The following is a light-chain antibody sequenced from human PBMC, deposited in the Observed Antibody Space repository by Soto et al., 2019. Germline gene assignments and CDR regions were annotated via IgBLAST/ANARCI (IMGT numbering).Light chain of an antibody. V-gene: IGLV2-14*01. CDR3: SSYTSGSTLVV. CDR1: SSDVGGYNY. CDR2: DVS. Sequence: QSALTQPASVSGSPGQSITISCTGTSSDVGGYNYVSWYQQHPGKAPKLMIYDVSNRPSGVSNRFSGSKSGNTASLTISGLQAVDGSDYYCSSYTSGSTLVVLCGGTNLTVL. J-gene: IGLJ2*01.